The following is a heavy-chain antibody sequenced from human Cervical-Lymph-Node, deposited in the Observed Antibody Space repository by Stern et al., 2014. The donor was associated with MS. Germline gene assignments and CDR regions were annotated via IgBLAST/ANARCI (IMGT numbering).Heavy chain of an antibody. CDR3: ARGNTGSYYAFNF. V-gene: IGHV1-69*06. CDR1: GRTFNNYA. D-gene: IGHD3-10*01. J-gene: IGHJ3*01. Sequence: DQLVESGAEVKKPGSSVKVSCQASGRTFNNYAISWVRQAPGQGLEWMGGIIPVFGTANYAQKFQDRVTLIADTSTSTVYMELSSLRSEDTAVYYCARGNTGSYYAFNFWGPGTMVTVSS. CDR2: IIPVFGTA.